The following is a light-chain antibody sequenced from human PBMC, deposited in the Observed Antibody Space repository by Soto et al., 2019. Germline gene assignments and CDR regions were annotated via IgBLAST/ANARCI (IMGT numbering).Light chain of an antibody. J-gene: IGKJ2*01. V-gene: IGKV1-17*01. CDR2: AAS. CDR3: QQYGSSPGYT. CDR1: QGIRND. Sequence: DIQMTQSPSSLSASVGDRVTITCRASQGIRNDLAWYQQKPGKAPKRLIYAASTLPGGVPSRFSGSGSGTEFTLTISSLQPEDFAVYYCQQYGSSPGYTFGQGTKLEIK.